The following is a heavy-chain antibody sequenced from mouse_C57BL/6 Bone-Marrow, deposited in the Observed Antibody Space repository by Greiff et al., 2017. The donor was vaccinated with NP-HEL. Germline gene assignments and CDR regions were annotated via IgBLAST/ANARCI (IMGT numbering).Heavy chain of an antibody. V-gene: IGHV2-2*01. CDR2: IWSGGST. CDR3: ARNGTTVVAEYAMDY. Sequence: VQLQQSGPGLVQPSQSLSITCTVSGFSLTSYGVHWVRQSPGKGLEWLGVIWSGGSTAYYAAFISRLSISKDNSKSQVFFKMNSLQADDTAIYYCARNGTTVVAEYAMDYWGQGTSVTVSS. D-gene: IGHD1-1*01. J-gene: IGHJ4*01. CDR1: GFSLTSYG.